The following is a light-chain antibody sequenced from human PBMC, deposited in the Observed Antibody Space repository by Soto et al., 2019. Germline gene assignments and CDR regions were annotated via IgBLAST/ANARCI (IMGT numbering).Light chain of an antibody. Sequence: QSALTQPASVSGSPGQSITISCTGTSSDVGGYNYVSWYQQHPGKAPKLMIYEVSNRPSGVSNRFSGSKSGNTASLTISGLQAEDEADYYRSSYTSSSTVFGSGTQLTVL. CDR1: SSDVGGYNY. CDR2: EVS. J-gene: IGLJ1*01. CDR3: SSYTSSSTV. V-gene: IGLV2-14*01.